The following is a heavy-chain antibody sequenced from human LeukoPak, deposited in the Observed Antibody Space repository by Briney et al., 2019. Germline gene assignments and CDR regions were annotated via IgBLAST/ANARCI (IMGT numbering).Heavy chain of an antibody. CDR1: GFTFSSYW. Sequence: GGSLRLSCAASGFTFSSYWMSWVRQAPGKGLEWVANIKEDGSEKFHVDSVRGRFTISRDNAKNSLYLQMNSLRAEDTAVYYCAELGITMIGGVWGKGTTVTISS. J-gene: IGHJ6*04. CDR2: IKEDGSEK. CDR3: AELGITMIGGV. V-gene: IGHV3-7*01. D-gene: IGHD3-10*02.